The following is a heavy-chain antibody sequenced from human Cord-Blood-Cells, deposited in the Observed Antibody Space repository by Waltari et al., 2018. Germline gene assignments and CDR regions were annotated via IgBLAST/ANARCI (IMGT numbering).Heavy chain of an antibody. CDR1: GYTSTGYY. D-gene: IGHD2-2*01. CDR2: INPTIGGT. J-gene: IGHJ4*02. CDR3: AREDCSSTSCFFDY. Sequence: QVQLVQSGAEVKKPGASVKVSCKASGYTSTGYYMHWVRQAPGQGLEWMGWINPTIGGTNYAQKFQGRVTMTRDTSISTAYMELSRLRSDDTAVYYCAREDCSSTSCFFDYWGQGTLVTVSS. V-gene: IGHV1-2*02.